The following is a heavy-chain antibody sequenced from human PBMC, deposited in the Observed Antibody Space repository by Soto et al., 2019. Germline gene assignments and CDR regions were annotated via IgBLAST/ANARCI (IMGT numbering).Heavy chain of an antibody. D-gene: IGHD3-3*01. V-gene: IGHV4-34*01. CDR3: ARGIRGRGITIFGVVSRALDY. J-gene: IGHJ4*02. CDR1: GGSFSGYY. CDR2: INHSGST. Sequence: QVQLQQWGAGLLKPSETLSLTCAVYGGSFSGYYWSWIRQPPGKGLEWIGEINHSGSTNYNPSLKSRVTVSVGTAKIRFSLKLSSVTAAGTAVYYCARGIRGRGITIFGVVSRALDYWGQGTLVTVSS.